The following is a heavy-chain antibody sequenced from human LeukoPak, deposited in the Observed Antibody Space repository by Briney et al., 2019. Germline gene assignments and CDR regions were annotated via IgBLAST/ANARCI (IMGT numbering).Heavy chain of an antibody. CDR1: GYTFTGYY. CDR2: INPNSGGT. J-gene: IGHJ4*02. CDR3: ARGLILDY. V-gene: IGHV1-2*02. D-gene: IGHD2-21*01. Sequence: ASVKVSCTASGYTFTGYYMHWVRQAPGQGLEWMGWINPNSGGTNYAQTFQGRVTMTRDTSISTAYMELSRLRADDTAVYYCARGLILDYWGQGTLRTVSS.